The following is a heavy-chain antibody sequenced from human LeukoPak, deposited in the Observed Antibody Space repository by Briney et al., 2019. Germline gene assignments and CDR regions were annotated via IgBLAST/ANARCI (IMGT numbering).Heavy chain of an antibody. V-gene: IGHV1-8*03. CDR3: ARGRVRYSLFDY. Sequence: GASVKVSCKAFGYTFTGYYMHWVRQAPGQGLEWMGWINPNSGNTGYAQKFQGRVTITRNTSISTAYMELSSLRSEDTAVYYCARGRVRYSLFDYWGQGTLVTVSS. CDR2: INPNSGNT. CDR1: GYTFTGYY. D-gene: IGHD3-10*01. J-gene: IGHJ4*02.